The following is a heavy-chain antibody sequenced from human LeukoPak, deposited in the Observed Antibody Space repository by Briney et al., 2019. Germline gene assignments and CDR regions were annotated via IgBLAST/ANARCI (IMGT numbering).Heavy chain of an antibody. Sequence: ASVKVSCKTSGYTFSNYGISWVRQAPGQGLEWMGWISPYNGNTINAQKVQGRVTVTTDTTTSTAYVELRSLRSDDTAVYYCTRTVLDCKNGVCYDYWGQGTLVTVSS. J-gene: IGHJ4*02. D-gene: IGHD2-8*01. CDR2: ISPYNGNT. CDR3: TRTVLDCKNGVCYDY. CDR1: GYTFSNYG. V-gene: IGHV1-18*01.